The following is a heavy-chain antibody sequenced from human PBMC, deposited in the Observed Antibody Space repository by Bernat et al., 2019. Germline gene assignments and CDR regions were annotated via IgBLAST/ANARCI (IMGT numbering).Heavy chain of an antibody. D-gene: IGHD4-17*01. CDR1: GFSLSTSGVG. Sequence: QITLKESGPTLVKPTQTLTLTCTFSGFSLSTSGVGVGWIRQPPGKALEWLALIYWDDDKRYSTSLKSSLTITKDTSTNHIVLTKTNLEPVDTATYYYEHKAATVTYWDFDLWGRGTLVTVSS. CDR3: EHKAATVTYWDFDL. J-gene: IGHJ2*01. CDR2: IYWDDDK. V-gene: IGHV2-5*02.